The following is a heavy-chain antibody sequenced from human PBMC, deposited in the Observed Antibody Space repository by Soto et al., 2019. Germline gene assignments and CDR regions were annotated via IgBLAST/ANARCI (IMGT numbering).Heavy chain of an antibody. J-gene: IGHJ4*02. Sequence: EVQLVQSGAEVKKPGESLKISCKASGYSFTSFWIGWVRQMPGKGLEWMGIIYPGDSDTRYSPSFQGQVSISADKSISTAYLQWRSLKASDTAMYYCARAPRRDGYNPRAGDFWGQGTPVTVAP. D-gene: IGHD5-12*01. CDR3: ARAPRRDGYNPRAGDF. V-gene: IGHV5-51*01. CDR2: IYPGDSDT. CDR1: GYSFTSFW.